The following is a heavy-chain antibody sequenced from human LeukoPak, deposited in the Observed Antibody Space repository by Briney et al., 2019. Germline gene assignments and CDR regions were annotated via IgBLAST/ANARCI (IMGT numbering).Heavy chain of an antibody. V-gene: IGHV3-23*01. J-gene: IGHJ5*02. Sequence: GGSLRLSCAASGFTFSSYGMSWVRQAPGKGLEWVSAISGSGGSTYYADSVKGRFTISRDNSKNTLYLQMNGLRAEDTAVYYCARDLLTSSWYRWFDPWGQGTLVTVSS. D-gene: IGHD6-13*01. CDR3: ARDLLTSSWYRWFDP. CDR2: ISGSGGST. CDR1: GFTFSSYG.